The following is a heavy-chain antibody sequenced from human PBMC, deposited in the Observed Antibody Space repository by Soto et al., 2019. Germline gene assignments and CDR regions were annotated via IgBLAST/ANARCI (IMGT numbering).Heavy chain of an antibody. CDR3: TREQQWLIHHYYYYGIDV. CDR1: GYTFTSYG. Sequence: VQLVQSGAEVKKPGASVKVSCKASGYTFTSYGISWVRQAPGQGLEWMGWISAYNGNTNYAQKLQGRVTMTTDTTWIPAYMELRTVRSDDTAVSYCTREQQWLIHHYYYYGIDVWGQATAVTVSS. CDR2: ISAYNGNT. J-gene: IGHJ6*02. V-gene: IGHV1-18*01. D-gene: IGHD6-19*01.